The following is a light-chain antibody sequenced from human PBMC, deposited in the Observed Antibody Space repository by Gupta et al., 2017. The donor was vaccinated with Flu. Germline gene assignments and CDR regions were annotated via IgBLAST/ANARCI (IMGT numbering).Light chain of an antibody. CDR1: NIGRKS. J-gene: IGLJ2*01. Sequence: GDNIGRKSVHWYQQRPGQAPVLVIFDDNVRPSGIPARFSGSNSGDTATLTILRVEAGDEADFYCQVWDSSSDHPVVFGGGTNLAVL. CDR2: DDN. CDR3: QVWDSSSDHPVV. V-gene: IGLV3-21*01.